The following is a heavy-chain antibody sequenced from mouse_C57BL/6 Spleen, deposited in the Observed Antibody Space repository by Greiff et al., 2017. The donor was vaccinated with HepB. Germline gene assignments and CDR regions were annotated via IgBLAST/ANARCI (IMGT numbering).Heavy chain of an antibody. CDR1: GYTFTSYW. D-gene: IGHD2-12*01. CDR3: ARTTDSLDY. J-gene: IGHJ2*01. CDR2: IYPSDSET. Sequence: QVQLQQPGAELVRPGSSVKLSCKASGYTFTSYWMDCVKQRPGQGLEWIGNIYPSDSETHYNQKFKDKATLTVDKSSSTAYMQLSSLTSEDSAVYYCARTTDSLDYWGQGTTLTVSS. V-gene: IGHV1-61*01.